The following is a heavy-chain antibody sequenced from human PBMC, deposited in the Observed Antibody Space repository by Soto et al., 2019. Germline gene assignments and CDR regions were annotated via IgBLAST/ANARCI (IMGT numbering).Heavy chain of an antibody. D-gene: IGHD3-10*01. CDR1: GGSVSSGYYY. CDR2: IYYGGST. J-gene: IGHJ6*02. V-gene: IGHV4-61*01. Sequence: QVQLQESGPGLVKPSETLSLTCTVSGGSVSSGYYYWTWIRQPPGKGLEWIEYIYYGGSTNYNPSLKSRVTISVDTSKNQFSLKLSSVTAADTAVYHCARLVQKDGGLLSNYYYGMDVWGQGTTVTVS. CDR3: ARLVQKDGGLLSNYYYGMDV.